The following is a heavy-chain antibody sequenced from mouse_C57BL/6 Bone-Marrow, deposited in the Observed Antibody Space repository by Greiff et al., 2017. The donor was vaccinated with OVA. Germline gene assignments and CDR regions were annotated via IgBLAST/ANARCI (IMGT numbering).Heavy chain of an antibody. V-gene: IGHV14-4*01. Sequence: VQLQQSGAELVRPGASVKLSCTASGFNIKDDYMHWVKQRPEQGLEWIGWIDPENGDTEYASKFQGKATITADTSSNTAYLQLSSLTSEDTSVDSCTSYTAIVVPGDYWGQGTTLTVSS. J-gene: IGHJ2*01. D-gene: IGHD1-1*01. CDR3: TSYTAIVVPGDY. CDR2: IDPENGDT. CDR1: GFNIKDDY.